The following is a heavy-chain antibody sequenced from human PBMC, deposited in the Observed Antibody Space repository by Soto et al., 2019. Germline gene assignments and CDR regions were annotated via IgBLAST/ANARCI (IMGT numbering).Heavy chain of an antibody. CDR2: INVGNGNT. CDR1: GYTFTDVA. D-gene: IGHD3-16*01. V-gene: IGHV1-3*01. J-gene: IGHJ4*02. CDR3: AREGAHYAPFHR. Sequence: AQLGQSGAEAKQHGASVRVYCKASGYTFTDVALHWVRQAHGHGFEWMGWINVGNGNTGYSRKFQGRVTNDRDMSATTSYIEVTSLTSEDTAIYYCAREGAHYAPFHRWGQGALVTVSA.